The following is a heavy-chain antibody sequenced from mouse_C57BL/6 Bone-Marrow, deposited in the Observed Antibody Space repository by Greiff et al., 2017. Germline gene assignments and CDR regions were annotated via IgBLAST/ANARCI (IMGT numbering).Heavy chain of an antibody. J-gene: IGHJ1*03. CDR1: GYTFTDYY. V-gene: IGHV1-26*01. CDR2: INPNNGGT. CDR3: ARGWDGYFDV. D-gene: IGHD4-1*01. Sequence: EVQLQQSGPELVKPGASVKISCKASGYTFTDYYMNWVKQSHGKSLEWIGDINPNNGGTSYNQKFKGKATLTVDKSSSTAYMELRSLTSEDSAVYYCARGWDGYFDVWGTGTTVTVSS.